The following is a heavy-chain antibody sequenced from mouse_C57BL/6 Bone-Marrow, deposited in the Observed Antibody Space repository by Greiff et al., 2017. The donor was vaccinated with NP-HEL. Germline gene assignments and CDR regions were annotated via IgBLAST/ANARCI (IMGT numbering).Heavy chain of an antibody. D-gene: IGHD1-1*01. CDR2: ISNGGGST. Sequence: EVQLVESGGGLVQPGGSLKLSCAASGFTFSDYYMYWVRQTPEKRLEWVAYISNGGGSTYYLDTVKGRFTISRDNAKNTLYLQMSRLKSEDTAMYYCARRVYYYGSDAMDYWGQGTSVTVSS. CDR1: GFTFSDYY. V-gene: IGHV5-12*01. J-gene: IGHJ4*01. CDR3: ARRVYYYGSDAMDY.